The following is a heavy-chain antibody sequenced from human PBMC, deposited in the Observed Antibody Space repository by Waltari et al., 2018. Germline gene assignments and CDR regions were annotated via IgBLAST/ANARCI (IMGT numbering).Heavy chain of an antibody. D-gene: IGHD2-15*01. Sequence: QITLKESGPTLVKPTQTLTLGWIRQPPGKALEWLALIYWNDDKRYSPSLKSRLTITKDTSKNQVVLTMTNMDPVDTATYYCAHSFTVVVVAATPRRSSWFDPWGQGTLVTVSS. J-gene: IGHJ5*02. V-gene: IGHV2-5*01. CDR3: AHSFTVVVVAATPRRSSWFDP. CDR2: IYWNDDK.